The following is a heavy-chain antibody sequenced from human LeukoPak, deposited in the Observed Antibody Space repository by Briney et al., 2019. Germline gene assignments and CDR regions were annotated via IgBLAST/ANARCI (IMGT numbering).Heavy chain of an antibody. D-gene: IGHD3-9*01. CDR1: GGSISSSSYY. CDR3: ARDWLWNWFDP. CDR2: IYYSGST. V-gene: IGHV4-39*07. J-gene: IGHJ5*02. Sequence: TETLSLTCTVSGGSISSSSYYWGWIRQPPGKGLEWIGSIYYSGSTYYNPSLKSRVTISVDTSKNQFSLKLSSVTAADTAVYYCARDWLWNWFDPWGQGTLVTVSS.